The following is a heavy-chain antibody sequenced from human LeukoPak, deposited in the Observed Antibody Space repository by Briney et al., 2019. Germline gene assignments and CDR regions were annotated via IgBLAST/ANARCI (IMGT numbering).Heavy chain of an antibody. D-gene: IGHD3-9*01. CDR1: GFTFSSYG. J-gene: IGHJ6*02. Sequence: GRSLRLSCAASGFTFSSYGMHWVRQAPGKGLEWVAVIWYDGSSKYYADSVKGRFTISRDNSKNTLYLQMNSLRAEDTAVYYCAREGILTGYIWALVDYYYGMDVWGQGTTVTVSS. CDR3: AREGILTGYIWALVDYYYGMDV. CDR2: IWYDGSSK. V-gene: IGHV3-33*01.